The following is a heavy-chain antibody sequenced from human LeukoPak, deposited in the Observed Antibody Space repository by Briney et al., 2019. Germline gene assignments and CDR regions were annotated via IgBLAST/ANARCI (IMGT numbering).Heavy chain of an antibody. D-gene: IGHD3-22*01. V-gene: IGHV3-48*01. Sequence: GGSLRLSCAASGFTFSTYSMNWVRQAPGKGLEWVSYISSSSSTTYSADSVKGRFTISRDNSKNTLYLQMNRLRAEDTAVYYCAREITMIVVVTILDYWGQGTLVTVSS. J-gene: IGHJ4*02. CDR2: ISSSSSTT. CDR3: AREITMIVVVTILDY. CDR1: GFTFSTYS.